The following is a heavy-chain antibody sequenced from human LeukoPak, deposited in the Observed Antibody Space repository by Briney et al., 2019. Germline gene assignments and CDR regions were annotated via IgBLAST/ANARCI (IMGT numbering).Heavy chain of an antibody. CDR3: ARTPRGVVVPAATYFDY. V-gene: IGHV1-18*01. Sequence: EASVKVSCKASGYTFTSYGISWVRQAPGQGLEWMGWISAYNGNTNYAQKLQGRVTMTTDTSTSTAYMELRSLRSDDTAVYYCARTPRGVVVPAATYFDYWGQGTLVTVSS. J-gene: IGHJ4*02. D-gene: IGHD2-2*01. CDR2: ISAYNGNT. CDR1: GYTFTSYG.